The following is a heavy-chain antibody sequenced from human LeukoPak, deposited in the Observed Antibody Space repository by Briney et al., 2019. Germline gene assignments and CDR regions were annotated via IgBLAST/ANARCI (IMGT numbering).Heavy chain of an antibody. J-gene: IGHJ3*02. Sequence: SETLSLTCTVSGGSISSYYWSWIRQPPGKGLEWIGYIYYSGSTNYNPSLKSRVTISVDTFKNQFSLKLSSVTAADTAVYYCARLEATGAFDIWGQGTMVTVSS. D-gene: IGHD5-12*01. CDR2: IYYSGST. V-gene: IGHV4-59*01. CDR1: GGSISSYY. CDR3: ARLEATGAFDI.